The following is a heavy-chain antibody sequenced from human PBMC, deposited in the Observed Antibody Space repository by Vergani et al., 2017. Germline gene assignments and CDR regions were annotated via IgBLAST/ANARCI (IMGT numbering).Heavy chain of an antibody. D-gene: IGHD5-12*01. V-gene: IGHV3-23*01. CDR1: GFTFNHYA. CDR2: ISGSGGST. J-gene: IGHJ6*02. CDR3: AKANPRNSGYDYLYYYHAMDV. Sequence: EVQLLESGGVLVQPGGSLRLSCAASGFTFNHYAMNWVRQAPGKGLEWVSGISGSGGSTYYAGSVKGRFTISRDSSKNTLYLQMNSLSAGDTAVYYCAKANPRNSGYDYLYYYHAMDVWGQGTTVNGSS.